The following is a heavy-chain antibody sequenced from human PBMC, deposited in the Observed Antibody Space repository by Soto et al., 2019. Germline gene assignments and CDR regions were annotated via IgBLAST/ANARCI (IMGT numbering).Heavy chain of an antibody. V-gene: IGHV3-48*02. Sequence: GGSLRLSCAASGFTFSSYSMNWVRQAPGKGLEWVSYISSSSTIYYADSVKGRFTISRDNAKNSLYLQMNSLRDEDTAVYYCAREWLPIDYWGQGTLVTVSS. D-gene: IGHD5-12*01. CDR1: GFTFSSYS. CDR3: AREWLPIDY. J-gene: IGHJ4*02. CDR2: ISSSSTI.